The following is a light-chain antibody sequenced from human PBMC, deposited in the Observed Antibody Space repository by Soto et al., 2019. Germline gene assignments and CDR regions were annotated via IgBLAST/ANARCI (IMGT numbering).Light chain of an antibody. J-gene: IGKJ1*01. Sequence: EIPLTPSPASLSLSPGARASLSGRASQSVSSYLAWYQQKPGQAPRLLIYDASNRATGIPERFSGSGSGTDFTLTISRLEPEDFAVYYCQQYGSSPTFGQGTKVDIK. CDR1: QSVSSY. V-gene: IGKV3-20*01. CDR2: DAS. CDR3: QQYGSSPT.